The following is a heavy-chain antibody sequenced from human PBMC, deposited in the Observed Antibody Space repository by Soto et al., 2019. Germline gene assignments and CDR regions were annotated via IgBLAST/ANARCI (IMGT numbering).Heavy chain of an antibody. CDR2: IRSKANSYAT. J-gene: IGHJ6*03. Sequence: GGSLRLSCAASGFTFSGSAMHWVRQASGKGLEWVGRIRSKANSYATAYAASVKGRFTISRDDSKNTAYLQMNSLKTEDTAVYYCTSPTSEGYYYMDVWGKGTTVTVSS. CDR3: TSPTSEGYYYMDV. V-gene: IGHV3-73*01. CDR1: GFTFSGSA.